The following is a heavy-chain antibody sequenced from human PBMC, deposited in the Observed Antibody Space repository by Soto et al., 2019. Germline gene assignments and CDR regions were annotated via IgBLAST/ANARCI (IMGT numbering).Heavy chain of an antibody. V-gene: IGHV2-5*01. Sequence: QITLKESGPTLVKPTQTLTLTCTFSGFSLSTSGVGVGWIRQPPGKALEWLALIYWNDDKRYSPSLKSRLTITKYTSKNQVVLTTTNMDPVDTATYYCADGLRFLEGLYHDYWGQGTLVTVSS. CDR2: IYWNDDK. CDR3: ADGLRFLEGLYHDY. CDR1: GFSLSTSGVG. J-gene: IGHJ4*01. D-gene: IGHD3-3*01.